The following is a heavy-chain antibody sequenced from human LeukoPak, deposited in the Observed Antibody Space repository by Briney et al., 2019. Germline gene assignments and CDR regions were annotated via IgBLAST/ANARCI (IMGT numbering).Heavy chain of an antibody. J-gene: IGHJ6*02. CDR2: IYHSVST. Sequence: SETLSLTCAVSGGSISSGGYSWSWIRQPPGKGLEWIGYIYHSVSTYYNPSLKSRVTISGDRSKNQFSLKLSSVTAADTAVYYCARGMDVWGQGTTVTVSS. V-gene: IGHV4-30-2*01. CDR1: GGSISSGGYS. CDR3: ARGMDV.